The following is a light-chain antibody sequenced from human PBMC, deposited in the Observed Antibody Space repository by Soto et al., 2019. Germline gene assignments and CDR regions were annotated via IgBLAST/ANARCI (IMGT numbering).Light chain of an antibody. Sequence: EIVLTQSPGTLSLSPGERATLSCRASQSVSSSYLAWYQQKPGQTLRLLIYGASSRATGIPDRFSGSGSGTDFTLTISRLEPEDFAVYYCQQYGSSPRYTFGQGTKLEIK. CDR2: GAS. CDR3: QQYGSSPRYT. J-gene: IGKJ2*01. V-gene: IGKV3-20*01. CDR1: QSVSSSY.